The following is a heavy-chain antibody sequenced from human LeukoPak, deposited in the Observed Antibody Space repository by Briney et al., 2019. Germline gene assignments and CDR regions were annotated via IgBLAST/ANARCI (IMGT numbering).Heavy chain of an antibody. CDR2: IYTSGST. J-gene: IGHJ6*03. D-gene: IGHD6-6*01. V-gene: IGHV4-4*09. CDR3: ARLRSIAARLGTPSYMDV. CDR1: GGSISSYY. Sequence: PSETLSLTCTVSGGSISSYYWSWIRQPPGKGLEWIGYIYTSGSTNYNPSLKSRVTISVDTSKNQFSLKLSSVTAADTAVYYCARLRSIAARLGTPSYMDVWGKGTTVTVSS.